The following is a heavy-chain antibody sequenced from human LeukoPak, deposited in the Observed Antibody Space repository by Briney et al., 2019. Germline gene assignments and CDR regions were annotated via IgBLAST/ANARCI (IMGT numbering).Heavy chain of an antibody. CDR1: GFNVSNNY. CDR2: IFSSGPT. J-gene: IGHJ3*02. Sequence: GGSVRLSCAASGFNVSNNYMNWVRQAPGKGLEWVSVIFSSGPTYYADSVKGRFTISRDNSKNTLYLQLNSLRAEDTAVYYCAKGAGSGTYAFDIWGQGTMVTVSS. V-gene: IGHV3-53*01. D-gene: IGHD3-10*01. CDR3: AKGAGSGTYAFDI.